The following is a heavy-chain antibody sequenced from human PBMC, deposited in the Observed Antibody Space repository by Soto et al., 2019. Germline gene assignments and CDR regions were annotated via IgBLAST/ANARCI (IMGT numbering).Heavy chain of an antibody. D-gene: IGHD5-18*01. CDR1: GFSVSSTY. CDR3: ARSPAPGYSYGYSPFDY. J-gene: IGHJ4*02. V-gene: IGHV3-53*01. CDR2: IYSGGST. Sequence: GTLRLSLAAAGFSVSSTYMSWVRQAPGKGLEWVSVIYSGGSTYYADSVKGRFTISRDNSKNTLYLQMNSLRAEDTAVYYCARSPAPGYSYGYSPFDYWGQGTLVTASS.